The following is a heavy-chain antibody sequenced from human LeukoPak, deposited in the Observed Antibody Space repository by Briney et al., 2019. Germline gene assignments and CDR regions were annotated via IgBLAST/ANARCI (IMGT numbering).Heavy chain of an antibody. CDR1: GGSISSGGYY. V-gene: IGHV4-31*03. J-gene: IGHJ4*02. CDR3: ASGLLTGYYNFAFDY. D-gene: IGHD3-9*01. Sequence: PSQTLSLTCTISGGSISSGGYYWSWIRQHPGKGLEWIGYIYYSGSTYYNPSLKSRVTISVDTSKNQFSLKLSSVTAADTAVYYCASGLLTGYYNFAFDYWGQGTLVTVSS. CDR2: IYYSGST.